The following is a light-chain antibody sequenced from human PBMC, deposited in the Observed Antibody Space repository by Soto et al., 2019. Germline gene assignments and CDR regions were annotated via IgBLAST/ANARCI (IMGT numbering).Light chain of an antibody. CDR2: AAS. V-gene: IGKV1-39*01. Sequence: DIQMTQSPSSLSASVGDRVTITCRASQNIRNYLNWYQQRPGKTPNLLVYAASNLRSGVPSRFSGSCSGTDFTLTISSLQPEDFGTYYCQQIHSTSSYTFGQGSRVDVK. CDR1: QNIRNY. CDR3: QQIHSTSSYT. J-gene: IGKJ2*01.